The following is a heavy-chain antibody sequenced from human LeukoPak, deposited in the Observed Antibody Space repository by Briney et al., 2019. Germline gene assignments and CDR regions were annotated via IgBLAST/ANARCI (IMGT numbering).Heavy chain of an antibody. CDR1: GGSFSGYY. CDR3: ASRHYYDSSGYYRRLYGMDV. Sequence: SGTLSLTCAVYGGSFSGYYWSWIRQPPGKGLEWIGEINHSGSTNYNPSLKSRVTISVDTSKNQFSLKLSSVTAADTAVYYCASRHYYDSSGYYRRLYGMDVWGQGTTVTVSS. CDR2: INHSGST. D-gene: IGHD3-22*01. V-gene: IGHV4-34*01. J-gene: IGHJ6*02.